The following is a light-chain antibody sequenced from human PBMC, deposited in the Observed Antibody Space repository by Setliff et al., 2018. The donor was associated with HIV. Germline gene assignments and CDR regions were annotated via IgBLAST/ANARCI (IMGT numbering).Light chain of an antibody. J-gene: IGLJ1*01. CDR2: EVS. V-gene: IGLV2-23*02. CDR3: CSYASTGSFV. Sequence: QSVLTQPASVSGSPGQSITISCAGTSSDVGSYNFVSWYQQHPGKAPKLIIYEVSKWPSGVSNHFSGSKSGNTASLTISGLQTEDEAEYYCCSYASTGSFVFGTGTKATVL. CDR1: SSDVGSYNF.